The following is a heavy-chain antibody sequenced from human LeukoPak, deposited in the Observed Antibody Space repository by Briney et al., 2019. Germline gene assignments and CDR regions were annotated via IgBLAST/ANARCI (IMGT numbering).Heavy chain of an antibody. CDR2: IYSGGST. CDR3: ARSPSYYDILTGYYSYTHFDY. V-gene: IGHV3-66*01. Sequence: GRSLRLSCAASGFTFSDYYMSWIRQAPGKGLEWVSVIYSGGSTYYADSVKGRFTISRDNSKNTLYLQMNSLRAEDTAVYYCARSPSYYDILTGYYSYTHFDYWGQGTLVTVSS. CDR1: GFTFSDYY. J-gene: IGHJ4*02. D-gene: IGHD3-9*01.